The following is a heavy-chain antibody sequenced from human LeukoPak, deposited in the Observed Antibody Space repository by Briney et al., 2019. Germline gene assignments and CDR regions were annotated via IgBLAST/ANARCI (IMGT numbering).Heavy chain of an antibody. CDR2: IRYGGTNK. CDR3: AREEGGLLEAFDI. J-gene: IGHJ3*02. D-gene: IGHD6-25*01. Sequence: GGSLRLSCAASGFAFNSYDMNWVRQTPGKGLEWVALIRYGGTNKDYAASVKGRFTISRDKSKNTLYLQMDNLRAEDTAIYYCAREEGGLLEAFDIWGQGTMVTVSS. CDR1: GFAFNSYD. V-gene: IGHV3-30*01.